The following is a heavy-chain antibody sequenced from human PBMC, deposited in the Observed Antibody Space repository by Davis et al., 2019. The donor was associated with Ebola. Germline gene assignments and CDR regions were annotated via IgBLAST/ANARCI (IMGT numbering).Heavy chain of an antibody. V-gene: IGHV4-30-2*01. CDR3: ARGRQMGWFDP. CDR2: IYHSGST. D-gene: IGHD5-24*01. J-gene: IGHJ5*02. Sequence: SETLSLTCAVSGGSISSGGYSWSWIRQPPGKGLEWIGYIYHSGSTYYNPSLKSRVTISVDTSKNQFSLKLSSVTAADTAVYYCARGRQMGWFDPWGQGTLVTVSS. CDR1: GGSISSGGYS.